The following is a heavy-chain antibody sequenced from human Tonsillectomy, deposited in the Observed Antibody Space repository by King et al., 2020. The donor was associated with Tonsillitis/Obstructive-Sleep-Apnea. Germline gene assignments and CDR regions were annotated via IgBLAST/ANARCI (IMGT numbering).Heavy chain of an antibody. CDR1: GFRFRSFA. D-gene: IGHD3-9*01. CDR2: VSFDGNNK. CDR3: ARVHYDNGAHWFDP. Sequence: VQLVESGGGVVQPGRSLKLSCAASGFRFRSFAMNWGRQAPGKGLEWVAIVSFDGNNKYYADSVKGRFTISRDNSNNTLYLQMNNLRPEDTALYYCARVHYDNGAHWFDPWGQGTPVTVAT. V-gene: IGHV3-30*01. J-gene: IGHJ5*02.